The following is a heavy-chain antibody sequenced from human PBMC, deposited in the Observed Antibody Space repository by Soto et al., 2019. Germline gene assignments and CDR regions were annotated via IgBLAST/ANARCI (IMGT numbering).Heavy chain of an antibody. V-gene: IGHV1-69*13. J-gene: IGHJ6*02. CDR3: ARGSPVGHAYGDSDYYYGMDV. CDR1: GGTFSSYA. Sequence: GASVKVSCKASGGTFSSYAISWVRQAPGQGLELMGGIIPIFGTANYAQKFQGRVTITADESTSTAYMELSSLRSEDTAVYYCARGSPVGHAYGDSDYYYGMDVWGQGTTVTVYS. D-gene: IGHD4-17*01. CDR2: IIPIFGTA.